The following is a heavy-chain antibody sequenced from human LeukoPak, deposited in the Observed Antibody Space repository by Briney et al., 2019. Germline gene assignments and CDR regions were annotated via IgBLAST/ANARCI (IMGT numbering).Heavy chain of an antibody. J-gene: IGHJ3*01. CDR2: IFSDGSNE. V-gene: IGHV3-30*03. Sequence: GGSLRLSCAASGFTFGSYSMNWVRQAPGKGLEWVALIFSDGSNEYYADSVKGRFTISRDNSKNTLYLQINGLTSEDTAVYSCARGIWETNSVAFDLWGQGTMVIVS. CDR3: ARGIWETNSVAFDL. CDR1: GFTFGSYS. D-gene: IGHD3-16*01.